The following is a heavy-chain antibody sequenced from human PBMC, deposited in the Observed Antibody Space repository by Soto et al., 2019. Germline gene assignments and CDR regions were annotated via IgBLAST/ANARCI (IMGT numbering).Heavy chain of an antibody. CDR3: ARLMTVTTSPPDY. J-gene: IGHJ4*02. V-gene: IGHV5-51*03. CDR2: INTGDSDT. D-gene: IGHD4-17*01. Sequence: EVQLVQSGAEVKKPGESLKISCKGSGYSFTSYWIGWVRQMPGKGLEWMGIINTGDSDTRYSPSFQGQVTISADKSISTAYLQWSSLKASDTAMYYCARLMTVTTSPPDYWGQGTLVTVSS. CDR1: GYSFTSYW.